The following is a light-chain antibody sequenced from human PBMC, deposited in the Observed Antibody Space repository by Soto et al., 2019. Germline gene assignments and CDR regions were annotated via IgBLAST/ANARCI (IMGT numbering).Light chain of an antibody. Sequence: EVVFTQSPGTLSLSPGERATISCRASQSVSSTYLAWYQQKPGQAPRLLIYGVSNRATGIPDRVSGSGSGTDFTLTISRLEPEDVAVYYCQQFGSSPITFGQGTRLEIK. V-gene: IGKV3-20*01. CDR2: GVS. J-gene: IGKJ5*01. CDR1: QSVSSTY. CDR3: QQFGSSPIT.